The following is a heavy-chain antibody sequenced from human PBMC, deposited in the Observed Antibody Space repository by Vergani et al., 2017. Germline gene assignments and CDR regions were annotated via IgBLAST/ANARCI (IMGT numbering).Heavy chain of an antibody. V-gene: IGHV3-66*02. CDR3: ARGMTTETTDLDGFDI. CDR1: GFSFRTFS. Sequence: DVDLVESGGGFVQPGGSRRLSCAASGFSFRTFSMFWVRQPPGKGLAWVSTINIGGRTSYADSVKGRLTLTRDDSKNTLHLQMNSLRPEDTAVYYCARGMTTETTDLDGFDIWGQGTMVSVSS. CDR2: INIGGRT. J-gene: IGHJ3*02. D-gene: IGHD4-17*01.